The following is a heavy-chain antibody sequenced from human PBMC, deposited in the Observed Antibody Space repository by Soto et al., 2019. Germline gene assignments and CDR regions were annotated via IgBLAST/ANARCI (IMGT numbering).Heavy chain of an antibody. Sequence: QVQLVESGGGVVQPGRSLRLSCAASGFTFRSYGMHWVRQAPGKGLEWVAVIWYDGSNKYYADSVKGRFTISRDNSKNTLYLQMNSLRAEDKAVYYCARGEMATIKVDYWGQGTLVTVSS. CDR3: ARGEMATIKVDY. D-gene: IGHD5-12*01. J-gene: IGHJ4*02. CDR2: IWYDGSNK. CDR1: GFTFRSYG. V-gene: IGHV3-33*01.